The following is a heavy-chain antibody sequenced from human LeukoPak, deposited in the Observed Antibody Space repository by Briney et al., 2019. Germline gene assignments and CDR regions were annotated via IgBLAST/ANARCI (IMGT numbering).Heavy chain of an antibody. CDR3: ARANPDYGDRGHYYYGMDV. CDR2: ISYDGSNK. V-gene: IGHV3-30*04. J-gene: IGHJ6*02. D-gene: IGHD4-17*01. CDR1: GFTFSSYA. Sequence: PGRSLRLPCAASGFTFSSYAMDWVRQAPGKGLEWVAVISYDGSNKYYADSVKGRFTISRDNSKNTLYLQMNSLRAEDTAVYYCARANPDYGDRGHYYYGMDVWGQGTTVTVSS.